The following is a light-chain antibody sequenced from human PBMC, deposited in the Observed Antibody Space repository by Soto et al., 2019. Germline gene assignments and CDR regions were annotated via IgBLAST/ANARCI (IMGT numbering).Light chain of an antibody. Sequence: DIQMTQSPSTLSGSVGDRVTITCRASQTISSWLAWYQQKPGKVPKLLIYKASTLKSGVPSRFSGSGSGTEFTLSISSLQSEDLAVYSCQQYSDWPRTFGQGTKVDIK. J-gene: IGKJ1*01. CDR3: QQYSDWPRT. CDR2: KAS. V-gene: IGKV1-5*03. CDR1: QTISSW.